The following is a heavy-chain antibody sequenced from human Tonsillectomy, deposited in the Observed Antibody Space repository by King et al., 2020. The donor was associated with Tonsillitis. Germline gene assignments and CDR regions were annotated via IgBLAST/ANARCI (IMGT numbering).Heavy chain of an antibody. CDR3: ARVISGTYRYYFEY. CDR2: ISVYSGNT. J-gene: IGHJ4*02. CDR1: GYTFTSYN. V-gene: IGHV1-18*04. D-gene: IGHD1-26*01. Sequence: QLVQSGTEVKKPGASVKVSCQTSGYTFTSYNITWVRQAPGQGLEWMGWISVYSGNTDYAQKLQGRVTMTADTCTSTAYMELRSLTSDDTAVYYCARVISGTYRYYFEYWGQGTLVTVSS.